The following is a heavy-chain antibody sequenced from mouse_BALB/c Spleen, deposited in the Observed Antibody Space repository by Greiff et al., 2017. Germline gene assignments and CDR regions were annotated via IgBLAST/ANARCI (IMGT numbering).Heavy chain of an antibody. CDR1: GYTFTDYE. CDR2: IDPETGGT. V-gene: IGHV1-15*01. J-gene: IGHJ1*01. CDR3: TRPPYYGSSYWYFDV. D-gene: IGHD1-1*01. Sequence: QVQLQQSGAELVRPGASVTLSCKASGYTFTDYEMHWVKQTPVHGLEWIGAIDPETGGTAYNQKFKGKATLTADKSSSTAYMELRSLTSEDSAVYYCTRPPYYGSSYWYFDVWGAGTTVTVSS.